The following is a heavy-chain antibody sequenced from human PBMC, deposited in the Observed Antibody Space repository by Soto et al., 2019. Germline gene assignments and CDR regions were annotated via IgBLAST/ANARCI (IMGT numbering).Heavy chain of an antibody. J-gene: IGHJ4*02. D-gene: IGHD6-19*01. V-gene: IGHV4-4*02. CDR3: ANNGWYCVEH. CDR1: GGSISDNKW. CDR2: IHHSRGT. Sequence: QVQLQESCQGLVKPSETLSLTCAVSGGSISDNKWWSWVRQSPGKGLEWIGEIHHSRGTNYNPSLKSRVTISVDECRKQSSLTLNSGTAADTDVYYCANNGWYCVEHWGQGMLVTVSS.